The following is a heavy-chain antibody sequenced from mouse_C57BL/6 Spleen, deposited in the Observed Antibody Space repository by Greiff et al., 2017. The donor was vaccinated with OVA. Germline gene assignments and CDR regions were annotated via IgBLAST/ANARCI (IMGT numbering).Heavy chain of an antibody. J-gene: IGHJ1*03. Sequence: EVHLVESEGGLVQPGSSMKLSCTASGFTFSDYYMAWVRQVPEKGLEWVANINYDGSSTYYLDSLKSRFIISRDNAKNILYLQMSSLKSEDTATYYCARERYYYGSSYGYFDVWGTGTTVTVSS. CDR1: GFTFSDYY. CDR2: INYDGSST. D-gene: IGHD1-1*01. V-gene: IGHV5-16*01. CDR3: ARERYYYGSSYGYFDV.